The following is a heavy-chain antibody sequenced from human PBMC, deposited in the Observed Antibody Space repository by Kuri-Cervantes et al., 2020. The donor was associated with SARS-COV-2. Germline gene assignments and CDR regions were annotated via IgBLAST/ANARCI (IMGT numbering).Heavy chain of an antibody. J-gene: IGHJ3*02. CDR1: GGSISSGDYY. CDR3: ARHKDYGDYLGAFDI. Sequence: GSLRLSCTVSGGSISSGDYYWSWIRQPPGKGLEWIGSIYHSGSTYYNPSLKSRVTISVDTSKNQFSLKLSSVTAADTAVYYCARHKDYGDYLGAFDIWGQGTMVTVSS. V-gene: IGHV4-39*01. D-gene: IGHD4-17*01. CDR2: IYHSGST.